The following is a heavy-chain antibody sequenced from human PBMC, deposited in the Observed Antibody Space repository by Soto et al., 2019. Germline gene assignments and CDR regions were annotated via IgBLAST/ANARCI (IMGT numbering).Heavy chain of an antibody. CDR1: GGSFNAYY. CDR3: ARGVVVTATYAFDI. D-gene: IGHD2-21*02. CDR2: IYYSGST. V-gene: IGHV4-59*01. Sequence: SSEILSLTCTVSGGSFNAYYWNWIRQPPGKGLEWIGYIYYSGSTNYNPSLKSRVTISVDTSKNQFSLKLSSVTAADTAVYYCARGVVVTATYAFDIWGQGTMVTVSS. J-gene: IGHJ3*02.